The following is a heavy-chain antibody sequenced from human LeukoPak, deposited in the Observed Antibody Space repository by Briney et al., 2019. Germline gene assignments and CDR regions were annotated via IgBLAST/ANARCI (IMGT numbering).Heavy chain of an antibody. V-gene: IGHV3-23*01. CDR2: ISGSGGTT. CDR1: GFTFSSYA. D-gene: IGHD4-23*01. J-gene: IGHJ4*02. CDR3: AKNYGGVDH. Sequence: GGSLRLSCAASGFTFSSYAMSWVRQAPGKGLEWVSAISGSGGTTYYADSVKGRFTISRDNYKDTLYLQMNSLSAEDTAVYYCAKNYGGVDHWGQGTLVTVSS.